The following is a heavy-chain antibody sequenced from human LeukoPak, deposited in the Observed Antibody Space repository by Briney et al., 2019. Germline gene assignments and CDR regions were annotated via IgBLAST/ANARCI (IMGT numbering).Heavy chain of an antibody. CDR3: AKRREGSASLFEY. V-gene: IGHV3-23*01. D-gene: IGHD6-19*01. CDR2: ISGSGGNT. J-gene: IGHJ4*02. CDR1: GFTFTDAW. Sequence: GGSLRLSCVASGFTFTDAWMSWVRQAPGKGLEWVSAISGSGGNTYYTDSVKGRFTISRDNSKNTVYLQMNSLRAEDTAVYYCAKRREGSASLFEYWGQGTLVTVSS.